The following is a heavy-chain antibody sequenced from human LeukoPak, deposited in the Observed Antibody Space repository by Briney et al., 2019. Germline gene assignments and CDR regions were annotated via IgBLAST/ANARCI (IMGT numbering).Heavy chain of an antibody. CDR1: GFTFSSDS. Sequence: GGSLRLSCAASGFTFSSDSMNWVRQAPGKGLEWVSYISSSSSTIYYADSVKGRFTISRDNAKNSLYLQMNSLRAEDTAAYYCARDSLSTYYYGSGSYFLPDYRGQGTLVTVSS. CDR2: ISSSSSTI. V-gene: IGHV3-48*01. D-gene: IGHD3-10*01. CDR3: ARDSLSTYYYGSGSYFLPDY. J-gene: IGHJ4*02.